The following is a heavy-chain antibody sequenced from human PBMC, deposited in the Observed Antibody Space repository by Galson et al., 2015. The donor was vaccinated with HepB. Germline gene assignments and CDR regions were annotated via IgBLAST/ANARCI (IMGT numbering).Heavy chain of an antibody. Sequence: SETLSLTCAVYGGSFSGYYWSWIRQAPGKGLEWIGEINYVGTTHYHPSLKSRVTISVDTSKNQFSLKLSSVTAADTAVYYCARRLYLNGYYSGSWGQGTLVTVSS. CDR1: GGSFSGYY. D-gene: IGHD3-9*01. J-gene: IGHJ5*02. CDR3: ARRLYLNGYYSGS. V-gene: IGHV4-34*01. CDR2: INYVGTT.